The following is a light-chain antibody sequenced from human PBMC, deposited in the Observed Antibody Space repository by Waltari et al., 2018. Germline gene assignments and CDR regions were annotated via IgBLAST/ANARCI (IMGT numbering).Light chain of an antibody. J-gene: IGLJ1*01. CDR3: SSYAGSNNIYV. Sequence: QSALTQPPPVSGSPGQSVTTPCTGTSRDTGGYDYVSGYQQHPGSAPKLLIFEVSERPSGVPSRFSGSKSANTASLTVSGLQTDDEADYFCSSYAGSNNIYVFGTGTKVTV. CDR1: SRDTGGYDY. V-gene: IGLV2-8*01. CDR2: EVS.